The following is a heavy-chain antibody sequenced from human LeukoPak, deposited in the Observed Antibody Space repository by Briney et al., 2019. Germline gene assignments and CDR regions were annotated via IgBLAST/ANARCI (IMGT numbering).Heavy chain of an antibody. V-gene: IGHV1-69*13. CDR3: ARGSSSWYRSPYYYGMDV. J-gene: IGHJ6*02. D-gene: IGHD6-13*01. CDR2: IIPIFGTA. Sequence: ASVKDSCKASGGTFSSYAISWVRQAPGQGLEWMGGIIPIFGTANYAQKFQGRVTITADESTSTAYMELSSLRSEDTAVYYCARGSSSWYRSPYYYGMDVWGQGTTVTVSS. CDR1: GGTFSSYA.